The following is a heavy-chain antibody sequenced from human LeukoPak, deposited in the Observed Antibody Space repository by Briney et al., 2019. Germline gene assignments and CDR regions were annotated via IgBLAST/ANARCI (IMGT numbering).Heavy chain of an antibody. D-gene: IGHD1-26*01. CDR1: GFTFNRYG. CDR3: AKDDGVGGSKKWFDP. V-gene: IGHV3-23*01. J-gene: IGHJ5*02. CDR2: VSTGGDVT. Sequence: GGSLRLSCAASGFTFNRYGMSWVRQAPGKGLEWVSVVSTGGDVTYYADSVKGRFTISRDNSKNIVYLEMNSLRAEDTAVYYGAKDDGVGGSKKWFDPWGQATLVTVSS.